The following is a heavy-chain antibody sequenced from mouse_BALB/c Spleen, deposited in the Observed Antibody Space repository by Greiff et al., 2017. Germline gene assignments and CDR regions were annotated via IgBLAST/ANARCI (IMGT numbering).Heavy chain of an antibody. Sequence: EVMLVESGGGLVQPGGSRKLSCAASGFTFSSFGMHWVRQAPEKGLEWVAYISSGSSTIYYADTVKGRFTISRDNPKNTLFLQMTSLRSEDTAMYYCAKSGLGRAMDYWGQGTSVTVSS. D-gene: IGHD4-1*01. CDR1: GFTFSSFG. CDR2: ISSGSSTI. CDR3: AKSGLGRAMDY. J-gene: IGHJ4*01. V-gene: IGHV5-17*02.